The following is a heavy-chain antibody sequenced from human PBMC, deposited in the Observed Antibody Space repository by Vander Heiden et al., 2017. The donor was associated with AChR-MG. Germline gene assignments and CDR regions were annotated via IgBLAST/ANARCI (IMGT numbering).Heavy chain of an antibody. CDR2: ISGSGGST. CDR1: GFTFSSYA. V-gene: IGHV3-23*01. J-gene: IGHJ4*02. CDR3: AKDYYYDSSGYYLFDY. D-gene: IGHD3-22*01. Sequence: EAQLLASGGCLVQPGGSLSLSCPAPGFTFSSYAMSWVRQAPGKGLEWVSAISGSGGSTYYADSVKGRFTISRDNSKNTLYLQMNSLRAEDTAVYYCAKDYYYDSSGYYLFDYWGQGTLVTVSS.